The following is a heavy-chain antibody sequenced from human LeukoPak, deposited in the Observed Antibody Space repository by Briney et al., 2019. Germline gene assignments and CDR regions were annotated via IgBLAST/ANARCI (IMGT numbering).Heavy chain of an antibody. J-gene: IGHJ1*01. CDR2: ISGCVGSI. CDR3: ARGVATIGFFHQ. V-gene: IGHV3-23*01. Sequence: GGSLRLLCAVCGLPFWSYAMRCVRQAPGKGLEGVSNISGCVGSIYYADSEKGRHTLYRDNYKNTLYPQMHSRRAEDAALYCCARGVATIGFFHQWGQGTL. D-gene: IGHD5-12*01. CDR1: GLPFWSYA.